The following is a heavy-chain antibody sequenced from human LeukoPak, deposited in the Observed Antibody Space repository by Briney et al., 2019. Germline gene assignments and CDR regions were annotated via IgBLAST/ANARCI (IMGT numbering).Heavy chain of an antibody. Sequence: GASVKVSCKASGGTFSSYAISWVRQAPGQGLEWMGRIIPILGIANYAQKFQGRVTITTDESTSTAYMELSSLRSEDTAVYYCAGYCSGGSCYSIWGQGTLVTVSS. J-gene: IGHJ4*02. V-gene: IGHV1-69*04. D-gene: IGHD2-15*01. CDR1: GGTFSSYA. CDR3: AGYCSGGSCYSI. CDR2: IIPILGIA.